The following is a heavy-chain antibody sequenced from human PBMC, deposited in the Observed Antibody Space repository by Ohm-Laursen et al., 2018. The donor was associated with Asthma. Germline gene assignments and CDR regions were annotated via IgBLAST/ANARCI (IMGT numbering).Heavy chain of an antibody. Sequence: VSSVKVSCKASGYTFTGYYMHWVRQAPGQGLEWMGWISAYNGNTNYAQKLQGRVTMTTGTSTSTAYMELKSLRSEDTAVYYCARSSFDSSPLPHIADDAFDIWGQGTMVTVSS. CDR2: ISAYNGNT. V-gene: IGHV1-18*04. J-gene: IGHJ3*02. D-gene: IGHD3-22*01. CDR3: ARSSFDSSPLPHIADDAFDI. CDR1: GYTFTGYY.